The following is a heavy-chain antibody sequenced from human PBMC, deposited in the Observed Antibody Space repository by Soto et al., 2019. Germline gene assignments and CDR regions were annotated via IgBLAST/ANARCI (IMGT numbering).Heavy chain of an antibody. D-gene: IGHD1-1*01. CDR1: GGSIINYY. V-gene: IGHV4-59*08. CDR3: AGQGYGPQHGPVDD. J-gene: IGHJ6*02. Sequence: QVQLQQSGPGLVKPSETLSLTCTVSGGSIINYYCSWFRQSPGKGLEWIGYINHDGYSAYNLSLKRQITMAADTSKTQFSPMLAYVTATDTALYYCAGQGYGPQHGPVDDWGQGTTVIVSS. CDR2: INHDGYS.